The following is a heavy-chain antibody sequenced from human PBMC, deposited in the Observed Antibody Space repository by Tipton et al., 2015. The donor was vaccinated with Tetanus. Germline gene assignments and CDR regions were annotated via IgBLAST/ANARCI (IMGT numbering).Heavy chain of an antibody. CDR3: ARRSYCTSTRCFDAFDL. J-gene: IGHJ3*01. CDR2: IFASGST. V-gene: IGHV4-61*08. D-gene: IGHD2-8*01. CDR1: GGSLRSDDYQ. Sequence: TLPLTCSVSGGSLRSDDYQWNWIRQPPGKGLEWISYIFASGSTNYNPALKSRVTISMDTSKNQISLNLTSVTAADTAVYFCARRSYCTSTRCFDAFDLWGPGTRVTVSS.